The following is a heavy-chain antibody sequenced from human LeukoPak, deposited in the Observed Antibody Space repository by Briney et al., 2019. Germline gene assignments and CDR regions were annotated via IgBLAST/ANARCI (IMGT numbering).Heavy chain of an antibody. J-gene: IGHJ5*02. CDR2: IYHSGST. Sequence: PSETLSLTCAVSGYSISSGYYWGWIRQPPGKGLEWIGSIYHSGSTYYNPSLKSRVTISVDTSKNQFSLKLSSVTAADTAVYYCARGWGAITIFGVPTGGFDPWGQGTLVTVSS. CDR3: ARGWGAITIFGVPTGGFDP. V-gene: IGHV4-38-2*01. D-gene: IGHD3-3*01. CDR1: GYSISSGYY.